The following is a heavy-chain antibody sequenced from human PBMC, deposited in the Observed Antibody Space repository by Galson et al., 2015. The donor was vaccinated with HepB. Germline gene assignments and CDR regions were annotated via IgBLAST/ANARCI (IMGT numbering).Heavy chain of an antibody. CDR2: ISYDGSNK. Sequence: SLRLSCAASGFTFSSYAMHWVRQAPGKGLEWVAVISYDGSNKYYADSVKGRFTISRDNSKNTLYLQMNSLRAEDTAVYYCARDRAATLLWFGELPLYYYYYYYMDVWGKGTTVTVSS. CDR3: ARDRAATLLWFGELPLYYYYYYYMDV. CDR1: GFTFSSYA. D-gene: IGHD3-10*01. J-gene: IGHJ6*03. V-gene: IGHV3-30-3*01.